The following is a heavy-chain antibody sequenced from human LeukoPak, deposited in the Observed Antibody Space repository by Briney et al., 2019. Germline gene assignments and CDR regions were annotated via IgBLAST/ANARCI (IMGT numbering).Heavy chain of an antibody. Sequence: SETLSLTCAVYGGSFSGYYWSWIRQPPGKGLEWIGEINHSGSTNYNPSLKSRVTISGDTSKNQFSLKLSSVTAADTAVYYCARTTTVTSHCFDYWGQGTLVTVSS. D-gene: IGHD4-17*01. J-gene: IGHJ4*02. V-gene: IGHV4-34*01. CDR3: ARTTTVTSHCFDY. CDR2: INHSGST. CDR1: GGSFSGYY.